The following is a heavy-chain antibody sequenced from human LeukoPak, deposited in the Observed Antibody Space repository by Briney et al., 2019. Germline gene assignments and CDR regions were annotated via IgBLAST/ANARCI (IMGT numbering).Heavy chain of an antibody. CDR2: IHSGGST. CDR3: ARPYCASTSCPTFEY. Sequence: GGSLRLSCATSGFIVSSKYMIWVRQAPGKGLEWVSVIHSGGSTYSADSVKGRFTISRDNAKNSLYLQMNSLRAEDTAVYYCARPYCASTSCPTFEYWGQGTLVTVSS. J-gene: IGHJ4*02. D-gene: IGHD2-2*01. CDR1: GFIVSSKY. V-gene: IGHV3-66*04.